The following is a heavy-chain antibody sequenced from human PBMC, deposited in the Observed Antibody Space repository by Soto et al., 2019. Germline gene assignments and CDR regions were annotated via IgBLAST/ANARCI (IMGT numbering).Heavy chain of an antibody. CDR3: ARGIVVENWGSRYYYYYMDV. CDR1: GGSISSYY. Sequence: SETLSLTCTVSGGSISSYYWSWVRQPPGKGLEWIGYIYYSGSTNYNPSLKSRVTISVDTSKNQFSLKLSSVTAADTAVYYCARGIVVENWGSRYYYYYMDVWGKGTTVTVSS. CDR2: IYYSGST. D-gene: IGHD7-27*01. J-gene: IGHJ6*03. V-gene: IGHV4-59*12.